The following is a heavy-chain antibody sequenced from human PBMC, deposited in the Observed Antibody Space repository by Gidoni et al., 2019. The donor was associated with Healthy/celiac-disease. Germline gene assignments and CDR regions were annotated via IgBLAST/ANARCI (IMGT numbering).Heavy chain of an antibody. Sequence: QVQLQQWGAGLLKPSETLSLTCAVYGGSFSGYYWSWIRQPPGKGLEWIGEINHSGSTNYNPSLKSRVTISVDTSKNQFSLKLSSVTAADTAVYYCARPGAWGGSYSWFDPWGQGTLVTVSS. CDR2: INHSGST. D-gene: IGHD1-26*01. J-gene: IGHJ5*02. CDR1: GGSFSGYY. CDR3: ARPGAWGGSYSWFDP. V-gene: IGHV4-34*01.